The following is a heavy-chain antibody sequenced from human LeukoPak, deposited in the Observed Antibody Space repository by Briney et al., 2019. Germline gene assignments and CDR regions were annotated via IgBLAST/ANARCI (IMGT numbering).Heavy chain of an antibody. J-gene: IGHJ4*02. CDR2: ISYDGSNK. Sequence: PGGSLRLSCAASGFTSSSYGMHWVRQAPGKGLEWVAVISYDGSNKYYADSVKGRFTISRDNSKNTLYLQMNSLRAEDTAVYYCAKDIAFRYYFDYWGQGTLVTVSS. CDR1: GFTSSSYG. V-gene: IGHV3-30*18. CDR3: AKDIAFRYYFDY.